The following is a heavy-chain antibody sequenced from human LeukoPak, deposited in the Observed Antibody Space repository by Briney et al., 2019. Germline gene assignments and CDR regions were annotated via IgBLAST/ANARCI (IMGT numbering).Heavy chain of an antibody. CDR1: GFTFSDYY. J-gene: IGHJ4*02. CDR3: ARNFRYSSSWFDY. V-gene: IGHV3-11*04. CDR2: ISSSGSTI. Sequence: GGSLRLSCAASGFTFSDYYMSWIRQAPGKGLEWVSYISSSGSTIYYADSVKGRFTISRDNAKNSLYLQMNSLRAEDTAVYYCARNFRYSSSWFDYWGQGTPVTVSS. D-gene: IGHD6-13*01.